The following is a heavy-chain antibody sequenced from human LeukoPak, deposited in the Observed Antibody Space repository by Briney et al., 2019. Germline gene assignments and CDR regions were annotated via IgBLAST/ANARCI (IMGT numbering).Heavy chain of an antibody. CDR3: TREDHSYYNY. J-gene: IGHJ4*02. Sequence: GGSLRLSCAASGFPFSRYWMAWVRHAPGKGPEWVASIKQDGGETFYMDSVKGRFTISRDNAKNSLYLQMNSLRADDTAVYYCTREDHSYYNYWGQGTLVTVSS. V-gene: IGHV3-7*01. D-gene: IGHD3-22*01. CDR1: GFPFSRYW. CDR2: IKQDGGET.